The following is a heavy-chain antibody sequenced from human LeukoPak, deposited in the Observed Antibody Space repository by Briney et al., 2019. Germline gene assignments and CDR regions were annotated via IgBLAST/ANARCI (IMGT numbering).Heavy chain of an antibody. CDR3: ARARNGLVVVIPAGVFDY. CDR2: IYYSGST. V-gene: IGHV4-59*08. CDR1: GGSISSYY. Sequence: SETLSLTCTVSGGSISSYYWSWIRQPPGKGLEWIGYIYYSGSTNYNPSLKSRVTISVDTSKNQFSLDLGSVSATDTAVYYCARARNGLVVVIPAGVFDYWGQGTLVTVSS. D-gene: IGHD2-2*01. J-gene: IGHJ4*02.